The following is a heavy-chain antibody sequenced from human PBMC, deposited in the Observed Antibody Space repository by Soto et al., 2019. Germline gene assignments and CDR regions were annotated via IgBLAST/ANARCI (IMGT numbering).Heavy chain of an antibody. V-gene: IGHV4-28*03. J-gene: IGHJ5*02. CDR1: GYSISSSNW. Sequence: PSETLSLTCAVSGYSISSSNWWGWIRQPPGKGLEWIGYIYYSGTTYYNPSLKSRVTISVDTSKNQFSLKLSSVTAADTAVYYCARGVRDYGDYFDPWGQGTLVTVSS. CDR2: IYYSGTT. D-gene: IGHD4-17*01. CDR3: ARGVRDYGDYFDP.